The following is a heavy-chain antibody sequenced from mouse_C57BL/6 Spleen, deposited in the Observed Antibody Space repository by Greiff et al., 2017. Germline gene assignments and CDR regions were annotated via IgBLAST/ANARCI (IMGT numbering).Heavy chain of an antibody. CDR2: INPYNGGT. CDR1: GYTFTDYY. V-gene: IGHV1-19*01. Sequence: VQLQQSGPVLVKPGASVKMSCKASGYTFTDYYMNWVKQSPGKSLEWIGVINPYNGGTSYNQKFKGKATLTVDKSSSTAYMELNSLTSEDSAVYYCARRVYYGNYDAMDDWGQGTSVTVSS. CDR3: ARRVYYGNYDAMDD. D-gene: IGHD2-1*01. J-gene: IGHJ4*01.